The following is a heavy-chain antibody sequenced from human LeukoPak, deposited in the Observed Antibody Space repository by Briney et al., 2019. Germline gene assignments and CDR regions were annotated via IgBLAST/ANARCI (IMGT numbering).Heavy chain of an antibody. CDR2: IIPILGIA. V-gene: IGHV1-69*04. Sequence: SMTVSFKASGGTFTIYAISWVRQAPGQGKEWMGRIIPILGIANYSQKFQGRVMITTDKSTSTAYMELSSLRSEDTAVYYCARVDTAMVIDYWGQGALVTVSS. CDR1: GGTFTIYA. D-gene: IGHD5-18*01. CDR3: ARVDTAMVIDY. J-gene: IGHJ4*02.